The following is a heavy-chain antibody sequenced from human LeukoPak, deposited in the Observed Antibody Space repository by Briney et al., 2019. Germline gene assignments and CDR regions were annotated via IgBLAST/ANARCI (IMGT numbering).Heavy chain of an antibody. D-gene: IGHD1/OR15-1a*01. Sequence: GRSLRLSCAASGFTFRNYGMHWVRQAPGKGLEWVALIWYDGSNKYYADSVKGRFTISRDNSKNTLYLQMNSLRAEDTAVYYCARVGTIFGRFRFEQNDGPQPFDYWGQGTLVTVSS. CDR2: IWYDGSNK. CDR1: GFTFRNYG. J-gene: IGHJ4*02. CDR3: ARVGTIFGRFRFEQNDGPQPFDY. V-gene: IGHV3-33*01.